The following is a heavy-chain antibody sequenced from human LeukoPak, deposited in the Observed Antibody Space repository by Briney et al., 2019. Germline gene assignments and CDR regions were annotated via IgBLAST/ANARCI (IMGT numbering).Heavy chain of an antibody. CDR2: ISGSGGST. V-gene: IGHV3-23*01. J-gene: IGHJ6*03. D-gene: IGHD3-3*01. Sequence: GGSLRLSCAASGFTFSSYAMSWVRQAPGKGLEWVSAISGSGGSTYYADSVKGRFTISRDNSKNTLYLQMNSLRAEDTAVYYCAKSQYYDFWSGYYHYYYYMDVWGKGTTVTVSS. CDR1: GFTFSSYA. CDR3: AKSQYYDFWSGYYHYYYYMDV.